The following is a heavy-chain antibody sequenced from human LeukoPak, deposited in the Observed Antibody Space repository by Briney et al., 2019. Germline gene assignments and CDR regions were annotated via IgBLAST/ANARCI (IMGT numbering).Heavy chain of an antibody. D-gene: IGHD3-22*01. CDR1: GYTFTGYY. J-gene: IGHJ3*02. Sequence: ASVKVSCKASGYTFTGYYMHWVRQAPGQGLEWMGRINPNSGGTNYAQKFQGRVTMTRDTSISTAYMELSRLRSDDTAVYYCARAEVYDSSGYYYVRAFDIWGQGTVVPVSS. V-gene: IGHV1-2*06. CDR3: ARAEVYDSSGYYYVRAFDI. CDR2: INPNSGGT.